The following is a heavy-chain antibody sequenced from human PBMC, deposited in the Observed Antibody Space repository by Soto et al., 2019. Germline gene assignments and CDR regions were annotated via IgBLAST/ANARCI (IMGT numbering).Heavy chain of an antibody. V-gene: IGHV3-15*01. CDR1: GFTFSDAW. CDR3: TTQGGYDFWSGYLAPKLHYGMDV. D-gene: IGHD3-3*01. CDR2: IKSKTDGGTT. Sequence: GGSLRLSCAASGFTFSDAWMSWVRQAPGKGLEWVGRIKSKTDGGTTDYAAPVKGRFTISRDDSKNTLYLQMNSLKTEDTAVYYCTTQGGYDFWSGYLAPKLHYGMDVWGQGTTVTVSS. J-gene: IGHJ6*02.